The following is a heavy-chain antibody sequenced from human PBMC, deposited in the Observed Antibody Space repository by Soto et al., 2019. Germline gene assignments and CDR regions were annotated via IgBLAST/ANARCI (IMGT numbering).Heavy chain of an antibody. J-gene: IGHJ6*02. CDR1: GGSISSYY. Sequence: QVQLQQSGPGLVKPSETLSLTCTVSGGSISSYYWSWIRQPPGKGLEWIGYIYYSGSTNYNPSLKSRVTISVDTSKNQFSLKLSSVTAADTAVYYCARGRDYYDSSGYPPSYYYYYGMDVWGQGTTVTVSS. V-gene: IGHV4-59*08. D-gene: IGHD3-22*01. CDR2: IYYSGST. CDR3: ARGRDYYDSSGYPPSYYYYYGMDV.